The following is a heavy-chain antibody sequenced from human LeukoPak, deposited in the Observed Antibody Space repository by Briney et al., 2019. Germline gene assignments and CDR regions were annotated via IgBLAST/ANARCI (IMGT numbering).Heavy chain of an antibody. CDR2: IIPIFGTA. CDR1: GGTFSSYA. Sequence: SVKVSCKASGGTFSSYAISWVRQAPGQGLEWMGRIIPIFGTANYAQKFQGRVTITTDESTSTAYMELSSLRSEDTAVYYCARAPREDSSGQYYYYYMDVWGKGTTVTVSS. D-gene: IGHD3-22*01. J-gene: IGHJ6*03. V-gene: IGHV1-69*05. CDR3: ARAPREDSSGQYYYYYMDV.